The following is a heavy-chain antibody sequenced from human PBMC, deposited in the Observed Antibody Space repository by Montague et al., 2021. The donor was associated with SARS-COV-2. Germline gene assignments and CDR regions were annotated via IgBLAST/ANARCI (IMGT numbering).Heavy chain of an antibody. J-gene: IGHJ6*02. CDR1: GDFVSSDGYY. V-gene: IGHV4-31*03. D-gene: IGHD3-10*01. CDR3: AREVMGSVNYYQAIKYGLDV. CDR2: IYYSGST. Sequence: TLSLTCTISGDFVSSDGYYWSRIRQHPGKGLEWIGDIYYSGSTHYNPSLKSRVTISVDTSKNQFSLKLSSVTAADTAVYYCAREVMGSVNYYQAIKYGLDVWGQGTTVTVSS.